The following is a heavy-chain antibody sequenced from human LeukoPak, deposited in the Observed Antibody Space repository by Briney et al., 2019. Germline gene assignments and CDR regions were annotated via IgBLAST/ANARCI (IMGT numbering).Heavy chain of an antibody. CDR2: IDSGSGNI. D-gene: IGHD7-27*01. J-gene: IGHJ3*01. CDR3: AREDDDWGPNTLDV. Sequence: GGSLRLSCAASGFTFSSHSMNWVRQAPGEGLEWLSYIDSGSGNIYYRDSVKGRFTISRDNAQDSLYLQMDSLRDEDTAVYYCAREDDDWGPNTLDVWGQGTVVTVSS. CDR1: GFTFSSHS. V-gene: IGHV3-48*02.